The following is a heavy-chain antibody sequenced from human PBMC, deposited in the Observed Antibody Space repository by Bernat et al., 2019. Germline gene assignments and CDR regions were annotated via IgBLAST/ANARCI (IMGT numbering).Heavy chain of an antibody. CDR3: ARQVAPLYDILTGYYNGIRGFDY. Sequence: QLQLQESGPGLVKPSETLSLTCTVSGGSISSSSYYWGWIRQPPGKGLEWIGSIYYSGSTYYNPSLKSRVTISVDTSKNQFSLKLSSVTAADTAVYYCARQVAPLYDILTGYYNGIRGFDYWGQGTLVTVSS. CDR2: IYYSGST. D-gene: IGHD3-9*01. V-gene: IGHV4-39*01. J-gene: IGHJ4*02. CDR1: GGSISSSSYY.